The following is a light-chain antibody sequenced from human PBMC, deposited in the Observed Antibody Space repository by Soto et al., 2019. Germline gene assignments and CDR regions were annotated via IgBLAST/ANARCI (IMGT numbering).Light chain of an antibody. J-gene: IGKJ2*01. V-gene: IGKV1-39*01. Sequence: DIQMTQSPSSLSASVGDRVTITCRASQGVSTYLLWYQQRQGTPPKLLIYAASNLVSGVPLRFSGSGSGTTFTLTISSLQPEDFATYYCQQSYKTPHTFGQGTKLETK. CDR1: QGVSTY. CDR2: AAS. CDR3: QQSYKTPHT.